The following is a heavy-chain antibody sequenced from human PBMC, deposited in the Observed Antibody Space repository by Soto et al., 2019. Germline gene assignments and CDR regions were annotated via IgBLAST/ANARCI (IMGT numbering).Heavy chain of an antibody. J-gene: IGHJ4*02. CDR1: GGSISSGDYY. CDR3: ARAGIRGFDS. V-gene: IGHV4-30-4*01. CDR2: IYYSGKT. Sequence: PSETLSLTCTVSGGSISSGDYYWSWIRQPAGKGLEWIGYIYYSGKTYYNPSLESRLTMSVDTSNNHFSLRLSSVTAADTAVYYCARAGIRGFDSWGRGTLVTVSS.